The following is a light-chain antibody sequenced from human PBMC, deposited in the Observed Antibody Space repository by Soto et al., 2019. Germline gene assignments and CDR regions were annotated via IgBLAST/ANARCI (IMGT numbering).Light chain of an antibody. Sequence: EIVLTQSPATLSFSPGERATLSCRASQRVSSYLAWYQQKPGQAPRLLIYDASNRATGIPARFSGSGSGTDFTLTISSLEPEDFAVYYCQQRSNWRGTFGQGTKVEIK. CDR2: DAS. CDR1: QRVSSY. V-gene: IGKV3-11*01. J-gene: IGKJ1*01. CDR3: QQRSNWRGT.